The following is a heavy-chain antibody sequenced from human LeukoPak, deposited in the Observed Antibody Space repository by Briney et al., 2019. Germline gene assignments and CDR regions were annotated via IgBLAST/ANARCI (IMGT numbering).Heavy chain of an antibody. Sequence: PGGSLRLSCAASGFTFSSYWMSWVRQAPGKGLEWVSRIHWNGGRTGYADSVKGRFTISRDNAKNSLYLQMNSLRAEDTAVYYCARDRITMVRGVIITGVDDAFDIWGQGTMVTVSS. D-gene: IGHD3-10*01. CDR3: ARDRITMVRGVIITGVDDAFDI. J-gene: IGHJ3*02. CDR1: GFTFSSYW. CDR2: IHWNGGRT. V-gene: IGHV3-20*04.